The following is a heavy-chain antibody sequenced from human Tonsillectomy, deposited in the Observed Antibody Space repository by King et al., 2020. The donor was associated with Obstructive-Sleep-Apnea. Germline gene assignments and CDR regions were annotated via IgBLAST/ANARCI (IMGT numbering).Heavy chain of an antibody. J-gene: IGHJ4*02. Sequence: DVQLVESGGDLVQPGGSLRLSCVVSGFTFSTFAMSWVRQAPGKGLEWISSISTGVGSSNYADPVKGRFTISRDNSKNTLYLQMNSLRAEDTAVYYCAKSYYYGWGSFYNGFDYWGQGTLVTVSS. V-gene: IGHV3-23*04. CDR2: ISTGVGSS. D-gene: IGHD3-10*01. CDR3: AKSYYYGWGSFYNGFDY. CDR1: GFTFSTFA.